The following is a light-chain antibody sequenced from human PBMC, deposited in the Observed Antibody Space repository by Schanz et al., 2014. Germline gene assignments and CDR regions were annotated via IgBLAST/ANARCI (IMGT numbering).Light chain of an antibody. CDR1: SSEIGDNY. Sequence: QSALTQPPSVSAAPGQKVTISCSGSSSEIGDNYVSWYQHIPGTAPKVLIYDNHYRPSGIPDRFSGSKSGTSASLVITGLLAEDEADYYCQSLDSSLSNSIVFGGGTKLTVL. CDR2: DNH. J-gene: IGLJ3*02. V-gene: IGLV1-51*01. CDR3: QSLDSSLSNSIV.